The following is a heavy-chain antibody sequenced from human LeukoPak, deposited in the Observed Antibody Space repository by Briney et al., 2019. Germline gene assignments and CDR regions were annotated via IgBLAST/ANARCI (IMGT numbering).Heavy chain of an antibody. CDR3: ARNGLAAAGTWGMDV. V-gene: IGHV3-7*01. D-gene: IGHD6-13*01. Sequence: PGGSLRLSCAASGLTFSTYWMTWVRQAPGKGLEWVANIKQDGSEKHYVDSVKGRFTISRDNAKNSVYLQMNSLRAEDTAVYYCARNGLAAAGTWGMDVWGQGTTATVSS. CDR1: GLTFSTYW. J-gene: IGHJ6*02. CDR2: IKQDGSEK.